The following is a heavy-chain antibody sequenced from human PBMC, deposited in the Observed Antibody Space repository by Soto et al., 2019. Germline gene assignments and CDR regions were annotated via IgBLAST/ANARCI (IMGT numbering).Heavy chain of an antibody. CDR3: ARESYFDY. J-gene: IGHJ4*02. Sequence: CTSCNFWGIWVRQAPGKGLEWVANIKQDGSEKYYVDSVKGRFTISRDNAKNSLYLQMNSLRAEDTDVYYCARESYFDYWGQGTLVTVSS. CDR2: IKQDGSEK. V-gene: IGHV3-7*01. CDR1: CTSCNFW.